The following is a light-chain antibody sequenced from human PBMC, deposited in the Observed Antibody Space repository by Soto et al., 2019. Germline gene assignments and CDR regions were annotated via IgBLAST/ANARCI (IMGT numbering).Light chain of an antibody. CDR1: QSFGSY. CDR2: DAS. Sequence: EIVLIQSPATPSLSPGERAPLSCRASQSFGSYLAWYQHKPGQAPRLLISDASNRATGIPARFSGSGSETDFTLTISSLEHEDSAVYYCQQRSNWPSLTFGGGTKVDSK. CDR3: QQRSNWPSLT. J-gene: IGKJ4*01. V-gene: IGKV3-11*01.